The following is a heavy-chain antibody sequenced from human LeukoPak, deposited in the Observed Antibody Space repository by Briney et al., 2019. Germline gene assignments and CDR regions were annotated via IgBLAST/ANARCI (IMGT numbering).Heavy chain of an antibody. V-gene: IGHV3-74*01. CDR1: GFTFSSYW. CDR2: INSDGSST. Sequence: GGSLRLSCAASGFTFSSYWMHWVRQAPGKGLGWVSRINSDGSSTSYADSVKGRFTISRDNAKNTLYLQMSSLRAEDTAVYYCARDTAVAGTRYYYYYMDVWGKGTTVTVSS. D-gene: IGHD6-19*01. CDR3: ARDTAVAGTRYYYYYMDV. J-gene: IGHJ6*03.